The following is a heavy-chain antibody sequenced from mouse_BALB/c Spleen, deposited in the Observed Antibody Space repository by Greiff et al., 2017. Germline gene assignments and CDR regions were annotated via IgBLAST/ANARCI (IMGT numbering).Heavy chain of an antibody. CDR1: GFAFSSYD. CDR2: ISSGGGST. CDR3: ARLPLTYLYFDV. J-gene: IGHJ1*01. D-gene: IGHD4-1*01. V-gene: IGHV5-12-1*01. Sequence: EVQRVESGGGLVKPGGSLKLSCAASGFAFSSYDMSWVRQTPEKRLEWVAYISSGGGSTYYPDTVKGRFTISRDNAKNTLYLQMSSLKSEDTAMYYCARLPLTYLYFDVWGAGTTVTVSS.